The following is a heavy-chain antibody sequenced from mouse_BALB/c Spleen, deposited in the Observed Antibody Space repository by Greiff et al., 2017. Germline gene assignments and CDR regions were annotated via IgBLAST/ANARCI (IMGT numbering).Heavy chain of an antibody. D-gene: IGHD2-3*01. CDR2: ISSGGST. V-gene: IGHV5-6-5*01. CDR3: ARIYDGYYWFAY. CDR1: GFTFSSYA. J-gene: IGHJ3*01. Sequence: EVKLVESGGGLVKPGGSLKLSCAASGFTFSSYAMSWVRQTPEKRLEWDASISSGGSTYYPDSVKGRFTISRDNARNILYLQMSSLRSEDTAMYYCARIYDGYYWFAYWGQGTLVTVSA.